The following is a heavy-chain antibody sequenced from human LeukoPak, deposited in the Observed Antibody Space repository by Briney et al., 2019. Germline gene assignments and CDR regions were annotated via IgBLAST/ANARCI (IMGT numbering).Heavy chain of an antibody. CDR3: AKDRYHDSSGYIFDY. CDR2: ISGSGGTT. D-gene: IGHD3-22*01. CDR1: GFTFSSYV. J-gene: IGHJ4*02. Sequence: GGSLRLSCAASGFTFSSYVMSWVRQAPGKGLEWVSGISGSGGTTYYADSVKGRFAISRDNSKNTLYLQMNSLRAEDTAVYYCAKDRYHDSSGYIFDYWGQGTLVTVSS. V-gene: IGHV3-23*01.